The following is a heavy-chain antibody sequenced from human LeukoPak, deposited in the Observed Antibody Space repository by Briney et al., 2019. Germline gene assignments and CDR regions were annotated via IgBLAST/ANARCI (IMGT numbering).Heavy chain of an antibody. V-gene: IGHV3-74*01. Sequence: SGGSLRLSCAASGFTFSSYWMHWVRHAPGKGLVWVSRINSDGSSTSYADSVKGRFTISRDNSKNTLYLQMNSLRAEDTAVYYCAKCAAAATTYFQHWGQGTLVTVSS. CDR2: INSDGSST. J-gene: IGHJ1*01. CDR3: AKCAAAATTYFQH. D-gene: IGHD6-13*01. CDR1: GFTFSSYW.